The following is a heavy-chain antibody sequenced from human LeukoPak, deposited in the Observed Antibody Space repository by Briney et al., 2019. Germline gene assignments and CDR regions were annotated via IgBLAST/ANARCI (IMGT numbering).Heavy chain of an antibody. D-gene: IGHD3-22*01. CDR1: GGTFNNYA. J-gene: IGHJ3*02. V-gene: IGHV1-69*01. CDR3: ARHRLHRIYYDTTGYYHDACDI. Sequence: SVKVSCKASGGTFNNYAINWVRQAPGQGLEWMGGIIPIFGSSNYAQKFQGRVTITADESTTTAYMELRSLRSDDTAVYFCARHRLHRIYYDTTGYYHDACDIWGQGTMVTVSS. CDR2: IIPIFGSS.